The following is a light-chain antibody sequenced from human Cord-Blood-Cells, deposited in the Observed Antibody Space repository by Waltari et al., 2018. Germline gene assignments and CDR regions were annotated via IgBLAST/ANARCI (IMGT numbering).Light chain of an antibody. CDR2: EVS. CDR1: SSDVGGYHH. J-gene: IGLJ2*01. Sequence: SALTQPPSASGSPGQSVTISCTGTSSDVGGYHHVSWYQQHPGKAPKLMIYEVSKRPSGVPDRFSGSKSGNTASLTVSGLQAEDEADYYCSSYAGSNNLVFGGGTKLTVL. CDR3: SSYAGSNNLV. V-gene: IGLV2-8*01.